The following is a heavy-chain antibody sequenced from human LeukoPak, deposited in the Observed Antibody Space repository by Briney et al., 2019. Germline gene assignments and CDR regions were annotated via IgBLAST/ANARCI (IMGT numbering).Heavy chain of an antibody. V-gene: IGHV3-23*01. D-gene: IGHD6-19*01. CDR2: IFPSGGEI. CDR1: GFTFSTFA. J-gene: IGHJ4*02. Sequence: PGGSLRLSCAASGFTFSTFAMIWVRQPPGKGLEWVSSIFPSGGEIHYADSVKGRFTISRDNSKNTLYLQMNSLRAEDTAVYYCAKDAPSYSSGWYYFDYWGQGTLVTVSS. CDR3: AKDAPSYSSGWYYFDY.